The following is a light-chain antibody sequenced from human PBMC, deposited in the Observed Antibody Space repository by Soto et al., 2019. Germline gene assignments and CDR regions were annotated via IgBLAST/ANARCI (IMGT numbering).Light chain of an antibody. CDR2: AAS. CDR1: QSISSY. J-gene: IGKJ4*01. Sequence: DIQMTQSPSSLSASVGDRVTITCRASQSISSYLNWYQQNPGKAPKLLIYAASSLQSGVPSRFSGSGSGTDVTLTISSLQPEDFATYYCQQIYSTTLTFGGGTKVEIK. V-gene: IGKV1-39*01. CDR3: QQIYSTTLT.